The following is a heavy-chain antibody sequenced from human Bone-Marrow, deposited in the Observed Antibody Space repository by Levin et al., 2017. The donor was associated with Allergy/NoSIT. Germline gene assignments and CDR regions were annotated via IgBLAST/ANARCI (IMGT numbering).Heavy chain of an antibody. CDR3: SKDSLRSSWKQFDS. Sequence: QTGGSLRLSCEASGFTFDDHAMHWVRQIPGRGLEWVSGISWNSGTIDYADSVKGRFTISRDNARTSVYLQMDRLRVEDTAFYYCSKDSLRSSWKQFDSWGRGTQVTVSS. V-gene: IGHV3-9*01. CDR1: GFTFDDHA. D-gene: IGHD6-13*01. J-gene: IGHJ4*02. CDR2: ISWNSGTI.